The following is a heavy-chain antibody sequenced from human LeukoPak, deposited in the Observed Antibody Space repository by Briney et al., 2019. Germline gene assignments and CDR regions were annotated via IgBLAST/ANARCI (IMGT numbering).Heavy chain of an antibody. CDR3: ARHVAPPWRDVVIDY. J-gene: IGHJ4*02. D-gene: IGHD5-24*01. Sequence: GESLKISCKGSGYIFTSYWIGWVRQMPGKGLEWMGIIYPGDSDTRYSPSFQGQVTISADKSISTAYLQWSSLKASDTAMYYCARHVAPPWRDVVIDYWGQGTLVTVSS. CDR2: IYPGDSDT. V-gene: IGHV5-51*01. CDR1: GYIFTSYW.